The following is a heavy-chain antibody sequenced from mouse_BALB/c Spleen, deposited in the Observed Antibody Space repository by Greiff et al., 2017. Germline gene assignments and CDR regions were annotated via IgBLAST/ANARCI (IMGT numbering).Heavy chain of an antibody. J-gene: IGHJ4*01. CDR3: TRSYDYDDAMDY. CDR2: IRLKSNNYAT. Sequence: EVQLVESGGGLVQPGGSMKLSCVASGFTFSNYWMNWVRQSPEKGLEWVAEIRLKSNNYATHYAESVKGRFTISRDDSKSSVYLQMNNLRAEDTGIYYCTRSYDYDDAMDYWGQGTSVTVSS. CDR1: GFTFSNYW. V-gene: IGHV6-6*02. D-gene: IGHD2-4*01.